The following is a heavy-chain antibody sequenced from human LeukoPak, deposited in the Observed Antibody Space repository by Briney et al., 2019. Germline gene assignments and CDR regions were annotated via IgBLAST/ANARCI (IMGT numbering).Heavy chain of an antibody. V-gene: IGHV3-23*01. CDR2: ISGSGGST. J-gene: IGHJ5*02. D-gene: IGHD3-10*01. CDR3: AKGSGVKGWFDP. CDR1: GFNFADYG. Sequence: GGSLRLSCAGSGFNFADYGISWVRQAPGKGLEWVSAISGSGGSTYYADSVKGRFTISRDNSKNTLYLQMNSLRAEDTAVYYCAKGSGVKGWFDPWGQGTLVTVSS.